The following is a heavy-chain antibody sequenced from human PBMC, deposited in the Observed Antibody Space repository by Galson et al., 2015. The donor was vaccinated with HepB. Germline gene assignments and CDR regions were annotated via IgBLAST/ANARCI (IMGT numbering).Heavy chain of an antibody. CDR2: ISGSGRSA. D-gene: IGHD4-11*01. V-gene: IGHV3-23*01. J-gene: IGHJ6*02. CDR1: GFTFNKYA. CDR3: AKDVGEYSSYGLDV. Sequence: SLRLSCAASGFTFNKYAMNWVRQAPGKGLEWVSIISGSGRSANYADSVKGRFTISRDNSKNTVHLQMNSLRAEDTAVYHCAKDVGEYSSYGLDVWGQGTTVTVSS.